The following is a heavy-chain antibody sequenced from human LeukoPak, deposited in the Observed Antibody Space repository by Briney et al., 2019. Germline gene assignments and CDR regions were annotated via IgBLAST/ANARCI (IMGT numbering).Heavy chain of an antibody. CDR1: GFTFSTYG. CDR3: ARFTGGNFDS. V-gene: IGHV3-23*01. CDR2: ISSGDAHT. D-gene: IGHD1-14*01. J-gene: IGHJ4*02. Sequence: GGSLRLSCAASGFTFSTYGMSWGRQTPGKGLEWVSAISSGDAHTYSADSVKGRFTISRDNSKNTLYLQMNSLRAEDTAVYYCARFTGGNFDSWGQGTLVTVSS.